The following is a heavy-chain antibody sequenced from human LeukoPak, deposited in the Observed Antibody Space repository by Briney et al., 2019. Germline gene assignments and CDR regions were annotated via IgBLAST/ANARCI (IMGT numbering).Heavy chain of an antibody. CDR1: GFTFSSYA. CDR3: ARVKLLEITHDALDT. Sequence: GGSLRLSCAASGFTFSSYAMHWVRQAPGKGLEWVAVISYDGSNKYYADSVKGRFTISRDNARNTLYLHMNSLRPEDTAVYYCARVKLLEITHDALDTWGQGTLVTVSS. CDR2: ISYDGSNK. J-gene: IGHJ5*02. D-gene: IGHD5-24*01. V-gene: IGHV3-30-3*01.